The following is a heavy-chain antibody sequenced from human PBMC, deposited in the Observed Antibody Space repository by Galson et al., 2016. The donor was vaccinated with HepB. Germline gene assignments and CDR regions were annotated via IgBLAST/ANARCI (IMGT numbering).Heavy chain of an antibody. D-gene: IGHD2-8*01. J-gene: IGHJ4*02. V-gene: IGHV3-43*01. CDR3: AKPYCTNGVCNTGWYFDY. CDR1: GFSFRDYT. Sequence: SLRLSCAASGFSFRDYTMHWVRQAPGKGLEWVSLIKKDGTTTYYADSVKGRFTISRDNSKYSLYLQRNSLRTEDTALYYCAKPYCTNGVCNTGWYFDYWGQGTLVTVSS. CDR2: IKKDGTTT.